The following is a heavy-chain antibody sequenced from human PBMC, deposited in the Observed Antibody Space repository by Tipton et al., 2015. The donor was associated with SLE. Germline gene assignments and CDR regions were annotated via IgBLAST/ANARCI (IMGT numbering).Heavy chain of an antibody. CDR1: GGSISSYY. D-gene: IGHD3-3*01. V-gene: IGHV4-59*01. J-gene: IGHJ5*02. CDR2: IYYSGST. CDR3: ARGLSLRQRITIFGVVHWFDP. Sequence: TLSLTCTVSGGSISSYYWSWIRQPPGKGLEWIGYIYYSGSTNYNPSLKSRVTISVDTSKNQFSLKLSSVTAADTAVYYCARGLSLRQRITIFGVVHWFDPWGQGTLVTVSS.